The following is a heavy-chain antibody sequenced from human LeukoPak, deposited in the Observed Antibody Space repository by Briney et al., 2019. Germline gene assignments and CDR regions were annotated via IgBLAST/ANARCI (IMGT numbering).Heavy chain of an antibody. V-gene: IGHV3-48*03. CDR2: ISSSSSTI. CDR1: GFTFSSYE. CDR3: ARPNWNYGYFDY. J-gene: IGHJ4*02. Sequence: AGGSLRLSCAASGFTFSSYEMNWVRQAPGNGREWVSYISSSSSTIYSADSVNGRFTITRDNAKNSLYLQMNSLRAEDTAVYYCARPNWNYGYFDYWGQGTLVTVSS. D-gene: IGHD1-7*01.